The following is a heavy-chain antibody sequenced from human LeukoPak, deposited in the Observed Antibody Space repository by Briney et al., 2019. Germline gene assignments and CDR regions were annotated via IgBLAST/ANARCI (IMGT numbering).Heavy chain of an antibody. Sequence: PSETLSLTCTVSGGSISSGDYYWRWIRQPPGKGLEWIGYIYYNGSTYYNPSLKSRVTISVDTSKNQFSLKLSSVTAADTAVYYCARLYCSSTSCLSTSYYDFWSGPGAFDIWGQGTMVTVSS. CDR1: GGSISSGDYY. D-gene: IGHD2-2*01. CDR3: ARLYCSSTSCLSTSYYDFWSGPGAFDI. V-gene: IGHV4-30-4*08. J-gene: IGHJ3*02. CDR2: IYYNGST.